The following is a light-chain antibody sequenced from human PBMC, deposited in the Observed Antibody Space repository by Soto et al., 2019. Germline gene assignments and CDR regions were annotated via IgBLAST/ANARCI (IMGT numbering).Light chain of an antibody. J-gene: IGKJ4*01. CDR3: QQYETLPLT. CDR2: KAS. CDR1: QSLSGW. V-gene: IGKV1-5*03. Sequence: DIQMTLSPATLSASVGDRVTIVCLASQSLSGWLAWYQQKQGKAPKRLIYKASILESGIPSRFSRSGSSTEFTLTISSLQPEDFASYYWQQYETLPLTCGGGTKV.